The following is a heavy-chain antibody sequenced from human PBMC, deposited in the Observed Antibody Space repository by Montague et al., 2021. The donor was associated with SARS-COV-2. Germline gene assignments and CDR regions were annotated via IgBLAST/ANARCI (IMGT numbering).Heavy chain of an antibody. D-gene: IGHD6-19*01. V-gene: IGHV4-39*01. Sequence: INYSGKTYYNPSLKSRVTISVDTSKNQFSLKVTSVTAADTAVYYCASRAQWQLIWFFDLWGRGTL. CDR2: INYSGKT. CDR3: ASRAQWQLIWFFDL. J-gene: IGHJ2*01.